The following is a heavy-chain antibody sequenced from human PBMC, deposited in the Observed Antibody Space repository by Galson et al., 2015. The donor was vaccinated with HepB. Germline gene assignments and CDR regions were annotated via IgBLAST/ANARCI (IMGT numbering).Heavy chain of an antibody. CDR3: AREASRNDYGDYLDY. J-gene: IGHJ4*02. D-gene: IGHD4-17*01. Sequence: YLSLTCAASGFTFSHHGVHWVRLAPRKGLEWAAFIRYDGSNKYYADSVKGRFNISRDNSKNTLYLQMNSLRAEDTAVYYCAREASRNDYGDYLDYWGQGTLVTVSS. V-gene: IGHV3-33*08. CDR2: IRYDGSNK. CDR1: GFTFSHHG.